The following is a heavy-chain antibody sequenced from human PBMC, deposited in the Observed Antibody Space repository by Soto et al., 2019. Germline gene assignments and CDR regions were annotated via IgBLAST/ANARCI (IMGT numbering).Heavy chain of an antibody. CDR2: ISSSGSTI. J-gene: IGHJ6*02. V-gene: IGHV3-48*03. CDR1: GXTYSSYP. Sequence: GSLRLWSVASGXTYSSYPMNWVRQAQGKGLEWVSYISSSGSTIYYADYVKGRFTISRDNDKNSLYLQMNSMRAEDRVVYYCARDQDYKYGMDVWGQGTTVTVS. CDR3: ARDQDYKYGMDV.